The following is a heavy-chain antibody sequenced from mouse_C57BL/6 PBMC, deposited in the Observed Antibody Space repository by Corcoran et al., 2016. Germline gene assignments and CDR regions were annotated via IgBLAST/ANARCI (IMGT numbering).Heavy chain of an antibody. V-gene: IGHV1-26*01. J-gene: IGHJ2*01. CDR2: INPNNGGT. CDR3: ARRDSSGYFFDY. Sequence: EVQLQQSGPELVKPGASVKISCKASGYTFTDYYMNWVKQSHGKSLEWIGDINPNNGGTSYNQKFKGKATLTVDKSSSTAYMELRSLTSEDSAVYYCARRDSSGYFFDYWGQGTTLTVSS. CDR1: GYTFTDYY. D-gene: IGHD3-2*02.